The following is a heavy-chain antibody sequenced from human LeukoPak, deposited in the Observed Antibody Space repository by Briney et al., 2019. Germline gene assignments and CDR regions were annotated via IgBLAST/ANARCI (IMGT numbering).Heavy chain of an antibody. J-gene: IGHJ3*02. V-gene: IGHV1-24*01. D-gene: IGHD1-26*01. CDR2: FDPEDGET. Sequence: GASVKVSCKVSGYTLTVLSMHWVRQAPGKGLEWMGGFDPEDGETIYAQKFQGRVTMTEDTSTDTAYMELSSLRSEDTAVYYCATYSQWELLKEGDAFDIWGQGTMVTVSS. CDR1: GYTLTVLS. CDR3: ATYSQWELLKEGDAFDI.